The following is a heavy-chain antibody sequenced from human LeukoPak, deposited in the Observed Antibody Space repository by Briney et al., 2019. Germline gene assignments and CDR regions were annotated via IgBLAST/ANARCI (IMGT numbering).Heavy chain of an antibody. CDR3: AKWGDYDVLTGYYVSDY. V-gene: IGHV3-23*01. CDR2: ITGSGGNT. D-gene: IGHD3-9*01. CDR1: GFTFSNYA. J-gene: IGHJ4*02. Sequence: PGASLRLSCAASGFTFSNYATSWVRQAPGKGLEWVSAITGSGGNTYYADSVKGRFTISRDNSKNTVSLQMNSLRAEDTAVYYCAKWGDYDVLTGYYVSDYWGQGTLVTVSS.